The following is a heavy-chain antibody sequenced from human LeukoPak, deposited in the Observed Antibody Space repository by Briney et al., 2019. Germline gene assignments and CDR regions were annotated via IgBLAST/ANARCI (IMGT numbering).Heavy chain of an antibody. CDR1: GFTFSAYA. V-gene: IGHV3-74*01. CDR3: ARAKRDAYNSFDY. CDR2: INSDGSST. D-gene: IGHD5-24*01. J-gene: IGHJ4*02. Sequence: GGSLRLSCSASGFTFSAYAMHWVRQAPGKGLVWVSRINSDGSSTTYADSVKGRFTTSRDNAKNTLYLQMNSLRAEDTAVYYCARAKRDAYNSFDYWGQGTLVTASS.